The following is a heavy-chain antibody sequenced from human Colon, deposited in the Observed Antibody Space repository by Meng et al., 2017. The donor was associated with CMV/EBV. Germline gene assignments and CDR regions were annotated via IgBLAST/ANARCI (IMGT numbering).Heavy chain of an antibody. CDR1: GFTFSSHW. Sequence: SWAASGFTFSSHWMHWVRQAPGKGLVSVSRINTDGSYVTYADSVKGRFTISRDNAKNTLYLQMNSLRAEDTAVYYCAKDFWRGYYQGYFDYWGQGTLVTVSS. V-gene: IGHV3-74*03. CDR2: INTDGSYV. D-gene: IGHD3-3*01. J-gene: IGHJ4*02. CDR3: AKDFWRGYYQGYFDY.